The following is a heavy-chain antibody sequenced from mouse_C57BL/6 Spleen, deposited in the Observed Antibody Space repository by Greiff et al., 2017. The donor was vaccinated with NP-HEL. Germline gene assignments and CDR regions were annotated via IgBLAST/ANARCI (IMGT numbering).Heavy chain of an antibody. CDR2: INPSSGYT. CDR1: GYTFTSYW. Sequence: VQLQQSGAELAKPGASVKLSCKASGYTFTSYWMHWVKQRPGQGLEWIGYINPSSGYTKYNQKFKDKATFTADKSSSTAYMQLSSLTYEDSAVYYWARNLGYAMDYWGQGTSGTVAS. D-gene: IGHD3-3*01. V-gene: IGHV1-7*01. CDR3: ARNLGYAMDY. J-gene: IGHJ4*01.